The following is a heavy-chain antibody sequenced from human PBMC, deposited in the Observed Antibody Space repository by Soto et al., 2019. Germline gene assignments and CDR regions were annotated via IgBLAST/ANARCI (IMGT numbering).Heavy chain of an antibody. D-gene: IGHD1-26*01. J-gene: IGHJ3*02. V-gene: IGHV3-74*01. Sequence: EVQLVESGGGLVQPGGSLRLSCAASGYTFSRHWIHWVRQAPGQGPVGVSRISPDGSVIDYADFVEGRFTISRDNAKNTLYLQMSSLRAEDTAVYYCARPRSMSSSGFDIWGQGTMVIVSS. CDR1: GYTFSRHW. CDR3: ARPRSMSSSGFDI. CDR2: ISPDGSVI.